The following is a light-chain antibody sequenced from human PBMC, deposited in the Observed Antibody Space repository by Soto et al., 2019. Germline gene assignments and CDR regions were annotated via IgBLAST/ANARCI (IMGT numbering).Light chain of an antibody. J-gene: IGKJ1*01. Sequence: DIQMTQSPSTLSASVGDRVTITCRASQSISSWLAWYQQKPGKAPKLLIYKASSLESGVPSRFSGSGSGTEFTPPTSRRQPDFFETYYRKKYNSFGWTFGQGTKVKIK. V-gene: IGKV1-5*03. CDR2: KAS. CDR1: QSISSW. CDR3: KKYNSFGWT.